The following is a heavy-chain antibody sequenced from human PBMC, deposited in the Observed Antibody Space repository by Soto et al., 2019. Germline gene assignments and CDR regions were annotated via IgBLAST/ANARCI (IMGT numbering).Heavy chain of an antibody. Sequence: QVQLVQSGAEVKKPGSSVNVSCKASGGTFSSYAISWVRQAPGQGLEWMGGIIPIFGTANYAQKFQGRVTITADESTSTAYMELSSLRSEDTAVYYCARDWGYCSGGSCYGNYYYYGMDVWGQGTTVTVAS. CDR3: ARDWGYCSGGSCYGNYYYYGMDV. CDR2: IIPIFGTA. V-gene: IGHV1-69*01. J-gene: IGHJ6*02. D-gene: IGHD2-15*01. CDR1: GGTFSSYA.